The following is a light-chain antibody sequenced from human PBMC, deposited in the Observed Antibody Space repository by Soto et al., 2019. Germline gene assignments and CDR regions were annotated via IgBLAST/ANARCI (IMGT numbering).Light chain of an antibody. CDR3: PQSYSTPPNT. CDR2: APS. Sequence: DIQMTQSPSSLSASVGDRVTITCRASQSISSYLNWYQQKPGKAPKLLIYAPSSLQNGLPSRFSGRRSATDFTLTISRLQPEDFATYYCPQSYSTPPNTFGQATKLEIK. V-gene: IGKV1-39*01. CDR1: QSISSY. J-gene: IGKJ2*01.